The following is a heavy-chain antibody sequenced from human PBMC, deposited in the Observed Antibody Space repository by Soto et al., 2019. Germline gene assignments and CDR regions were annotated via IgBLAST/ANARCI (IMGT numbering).Heavy chain of an antibody. D-gene: IGHD6-6*01. V-gene: IGHV4-39*01. CDR3: ARLRASSSSSVLKGYFDY. Sequence: SETLSLTCTVSGGSISSSSYYWGWIRQPPGKGLEWIGSIYYSGSTYYNPSLKSRVTISVDTSKNQFSLKLSSVTAADTAVYYCARLRASSSSSVLKGYFDYWRQGTLVTVS. J-gene: IGHJ4*02. CDR1: GGSISSSSYY. CDR2: IYYSGST.